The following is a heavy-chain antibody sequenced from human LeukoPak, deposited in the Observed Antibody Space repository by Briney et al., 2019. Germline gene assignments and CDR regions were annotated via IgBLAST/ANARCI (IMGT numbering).Heavy chain of an antibody. D-gene: IGHD1-7*01. CDR2: ISGNGGHT. CDR3: AKDLYNWNYGLFDY. CDR1: GFNFGTYA. J-gene: IGHJ4*02. V-gene: IGHV3-23*01. Sequence: GGSLRLSCAAAGFNFGTYAMSWVRQAPGKGLEWVSAISGNGGHTEYADSVKGRFTISRDNSKNTLFLQMNGLGVEDTAVYYCAKDLYNWNYGLFDYWGQGNQVTVSS.